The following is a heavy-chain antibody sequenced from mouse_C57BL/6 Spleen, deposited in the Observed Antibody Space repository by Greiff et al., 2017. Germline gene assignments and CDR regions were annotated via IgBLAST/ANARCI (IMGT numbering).Heavy chain of an antibody. J-gene: IGHJ1*03. Sequence: EVKVVESGGGLVKPGGSLKLSCAASGFTFSSYAMSWVRQTPEKRLEWVATISDVGSYTYYPDNVKGRFTISRDNAKNNLYLQMSHLKSEDTAMYSCARDRDYGSSYWYFDVWGTGTTVTVSS. D-gene: IGHD1-1*01. CDR2: ISDVGSYT. V-gene: IGHV5-4*01. CDR3: ARDRDYGSSYWYFDV. CDR1: GFTFSSYA.